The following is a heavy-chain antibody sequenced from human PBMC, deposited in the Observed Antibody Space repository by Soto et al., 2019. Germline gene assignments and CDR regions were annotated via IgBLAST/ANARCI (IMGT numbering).Heavy chain of an antibody. Sequence: GGSLRLSCAASGFTFSSYEMNWVRQAPGKGLEWVSYISSSGSTIYYADSVKGRFTISRDNAKNTLYLQMNSLRAEDTAVYYCAINLPSWGFDPWGQGTLVTASS. J-gene: IGHJ5*02. CDR1: GFTFSSYE. CDR3: AINLPSWGFDP. V-gene: IGHV3-48*03. CDR2: ISSSGSTI.